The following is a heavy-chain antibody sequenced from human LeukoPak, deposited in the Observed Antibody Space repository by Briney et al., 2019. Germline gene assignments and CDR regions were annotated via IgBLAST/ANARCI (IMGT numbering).Heavy chain of an antibody. J-gene: IGHJ5*02. Sequence: SETLSLTCAVYGGSFSGYYRSWIRQPPGKGLEWIGEINHSGSTNYNPSLKSRVTISVDTSKNQFSLKLSSVTAADTAVYYCARGLNFYSGSSNWFDPWGQGTLVTVSS. CDR1: GGSFSGYY. CDR2: INHSGST. CDR3: ARGLNFYSGSSNWFDP. D-gene: IGHD1-26*01. V-gene: IGHV4-34*01.